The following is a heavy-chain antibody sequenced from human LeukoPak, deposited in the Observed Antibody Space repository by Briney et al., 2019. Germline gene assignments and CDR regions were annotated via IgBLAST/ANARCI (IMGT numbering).Heavy chain of an antibody. CDR3: AKDGQWLVPVWFDP. CDR1: GFTFSSYG. V-gene: IGHV3-30*02. D-gene: IGHD6-19*01. CDR2: IRYDGSNK. J-gene: IGHJ5*02. Sequence: GGSLRLSCAASGFTFSSYGMHWVRQAPGKGREWVAFIRYDGSNKYYADSVKGWFTISRDNSKNTLYLQMNSLRAEDTAVYYCAKDGQWLVPVWFDPWGQGTLVTVSS.